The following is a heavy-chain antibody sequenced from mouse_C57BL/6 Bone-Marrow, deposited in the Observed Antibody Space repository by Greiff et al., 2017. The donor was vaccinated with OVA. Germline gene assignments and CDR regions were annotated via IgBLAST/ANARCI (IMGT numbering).Heavy chain of an antibody. CDR1: GYTFTSYW. Sequence: QVHVKQSGAELAKPGASVKLSCKASGYTFTSYWMPWVKQRPGQGLEWIGYINPSSGYPKYNQKFKDKATLTADKSSSTAYMQLSSLTYEDSAVYYCARDYGRLWYFDVWGTGTTVTVSS. V-gene: IGHV1-7*01. D-gene: IGHD1-1*01. CDR2: INPSSGYP. CDR3: ARDYGRLWYFDV. J-gene: IGHJ1*03.